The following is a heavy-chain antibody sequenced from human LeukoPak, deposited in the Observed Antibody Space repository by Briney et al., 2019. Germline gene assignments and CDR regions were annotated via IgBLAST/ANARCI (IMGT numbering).Heavy chain of an antibody. V-gene: IGHV4-4*02. D-gene: IGHD6-13*01. Sequence: SGTLSLTCAVSGGSISSSNWWSWVRQPPGKGLEWIGEIYHSGSTNYNPSLKSRVTISVDTSKNQFSLKLSSVTAADTAVYYCARDLDSSSQNWFDPWGQGTLVTVSS. CDR3: ARDLDSSSQNWFDP. CDR2: IYHSGST. J-gene: IGHJ5*02. CDR1: GGSISSSNW.